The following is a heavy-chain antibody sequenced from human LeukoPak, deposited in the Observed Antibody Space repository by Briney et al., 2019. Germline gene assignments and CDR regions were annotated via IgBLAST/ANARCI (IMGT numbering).Heavy chain of an antibody. CDR3: ARDGYSGSSLFDY. V-gene: IGHV4-59*11. J-gene: IGHJ4*02. Sequence: SETLSLTCTVSGGSINSHFWSWIRQPPGKGLEWIGYIHSTGSTNYNPSLKSRVTISVDTSRNQFSLKLSSMTAADTAVYYCARDGYSGSSLFDYWGQGALVTVSS. CDR1: GGSINSHF. CDR2: IHSTGST. D-gene: IGHD1-26*01.